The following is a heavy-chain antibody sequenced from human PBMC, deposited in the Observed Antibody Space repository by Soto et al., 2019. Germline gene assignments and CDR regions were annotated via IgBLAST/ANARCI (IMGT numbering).Heavy chain of an antibody. Sequence: GESLKISCKGSGYSFTSYWIGWVRQMPGKGLEWMGIIYPGDSDTRYSPSFQGQVTISADKSISTAYLQWSSLKASDTAMYYCARHYCSSTGCYPVYYYYYGMDVWGQGTTVTVSS. CDR1: GYSFTSYW. J-gene: IGHJ6*02. CDR3: ARHYCSSTGCYPVYYYYYGMDV. V-gene: IGHV5-51*01. D-gene: IGHD2-2*01. CDR2: IYPGDSDT.